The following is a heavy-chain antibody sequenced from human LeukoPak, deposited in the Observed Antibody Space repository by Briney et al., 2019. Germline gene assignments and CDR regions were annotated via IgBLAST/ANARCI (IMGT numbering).Heavy chain of an antibody. CDR1: GYSISSGYY. Sequence: SETLSLTCTVSGYSISSGYYWGWIRQPPGKGLEWIGSIYYSGSTYYNPSLKSRVTISVDTSKDHFSLKLSSVTAADTAVYYCARDASSCSSTSCFTAYGPPLDYWGQGTLVTVSS. D-gene: IGHD2-2*01. CDR2: IYYSGST. CDR3: ARDASSCSSTSCFTAYGPPLDY. J-gene: IGHJ4*02. V-gene: IGHV4-38-2*02.